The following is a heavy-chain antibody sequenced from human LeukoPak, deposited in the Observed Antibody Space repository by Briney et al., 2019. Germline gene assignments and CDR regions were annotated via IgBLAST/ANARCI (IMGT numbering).Heavy chain of an antibody. CDR1: GFAFSSFG. Sequence: GGSLRLSCAASGFAFSSFGMIWVRQAPGKRLEWISYIRSSGTTIDYADSVKGRFTISRNNAKTSLYLQMNSLRAEDTAVYYCARVVSGAANYHMDVWGKGTSVTVSS. CDR3: ARVVSGAANYHMDV. CDR2: IRSSGTTI. V-gene: IGHV3-48*03. J-gene: IGHJ6*03. D-gene: IGHD1-26*01.